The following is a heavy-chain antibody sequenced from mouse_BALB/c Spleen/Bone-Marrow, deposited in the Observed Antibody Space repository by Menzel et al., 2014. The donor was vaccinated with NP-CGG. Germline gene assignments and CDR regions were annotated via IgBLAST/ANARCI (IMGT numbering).Heavy chain of an antibody. CDR3: ARRPSFYGSSYGAMDY. J-gene: IGHJ4*01. D-gene: IGHD1-1*01. CDR1: GYTFTNYV. Sequence: VQLKDSGPELVKPGASVKMSCKASGYTFTNYVMHWVKQKPGQGLEWIGYINPYNDGTKYNEKFKGKATLTSDKSPGTAYMELSSLTSEDSAVYYCARRPSFYGSSYGAMDYWGQGTSVTVSS. CDR2: INPYNDGT. V-gene: IGHV1-14*01.